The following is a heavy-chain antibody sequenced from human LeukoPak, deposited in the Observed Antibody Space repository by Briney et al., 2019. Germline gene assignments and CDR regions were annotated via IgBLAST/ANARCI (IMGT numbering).Heavy chain of an antibody. CDR1: GGSLSSYY. CDR3: ARDDGDAFDI. J-gene: IGHJ3*02. V-gene: IGHV4-59*01. CDR2: IYYSGST. Sequence: SETLSLTCTVSGGSLSSYYWSWIRQPPGKGLEWIGYIYYSGSTTYNPSLKSRVTISVDTSKNQFSLKLSSVTAADTAVYYCARDDGDAFDIWGQGTMVTVSS.